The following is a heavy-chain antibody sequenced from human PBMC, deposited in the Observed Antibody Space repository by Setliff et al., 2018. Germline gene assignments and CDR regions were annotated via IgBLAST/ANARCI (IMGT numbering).Heavy chain of an antibody. CDR3: ARSWRAGALNHFDY. Sequence: ASVKVSCKASGYTFTSYGVSWVRQAPGQGLEWMGWISAYNGNINYAQKFQGRVTMTTDTYTSTANMELRSLRSDDTAVYYCARSWRAGALNHFDYWGQGSRVTVSS. CDR1: GYTFTSYG. J-gene: IGHJ4*02. V-gene: IGHV1-18*01. CDR2: ISAYNGNI. D-gene: IGHD3-3*01.